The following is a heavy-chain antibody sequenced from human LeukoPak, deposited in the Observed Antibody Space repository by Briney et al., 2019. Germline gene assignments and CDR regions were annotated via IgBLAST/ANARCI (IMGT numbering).Heavy chain of an antibody. CDR1: GGSISGNY. J-gene: IGHJ4*02. CDR3: ARGVYIAAAQYGY. D-gene: IGHD6-13*01. V-gene: IGHV4-59*01. CDR2: IYYSGTT. Sequence: SETLSLTCTVSGGSISGNYWSWVRQPPGKGLEWIGNIYYSGTTNYNPSLKSRVTISVGTSKNQFSLKLSSVTAADTAVYYCARGVYIAAAQYGYWGQGTLVTVSS.